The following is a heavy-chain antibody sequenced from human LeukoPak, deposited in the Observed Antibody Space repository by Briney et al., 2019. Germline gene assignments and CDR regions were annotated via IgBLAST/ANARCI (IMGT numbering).Heavy chain of an antibody. CDR1: GGSISSYY. V-gene: IGHV4-59*01. J-gene: IGHJ4*02. D-gene: IGHD4-17*01. Sequence: SETLSFTCTVSGGSISSYYWSWIRQPPGKGLEWIGYIYYSGSTNYNPSLKSRVTISVDTSKNQFSLKLSSVTAADTAVYYCARRDYGDYVLDYWGQGTLVTVSS. CDR2: IYYSGST. CDR3: ARRDYGDYVLDY.